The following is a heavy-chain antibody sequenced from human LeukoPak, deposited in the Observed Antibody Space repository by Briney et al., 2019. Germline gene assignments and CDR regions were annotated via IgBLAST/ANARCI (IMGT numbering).Heavy chain of an antibody. CDR2: ISSSGSTI. CDR3: AKSSGWDLDAFDI. V-gene: IGHV3-48*03. Sequence: GGSLRLSRAASGFTFSSYEMNWVRQAPGKGLEWVSYISSSGSTIYYADSVKGRFTISRDNAKNSLYLQMNSLRAEDTAVYYCAKSSGWDLDAFDIWGQGTMVTVSS. D-gene: IGHD6-19*01. J-gene: IGHJ3*02. CDR1: GFTFSSYE.